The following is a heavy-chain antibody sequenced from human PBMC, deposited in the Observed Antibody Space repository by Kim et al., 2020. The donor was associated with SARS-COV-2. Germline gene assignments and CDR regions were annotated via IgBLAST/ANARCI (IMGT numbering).Heavy chain of an antibody. D-gene: IGHD6-13*01. V-gene: IGHV3-23*01. J-gene: IGHJ4*02. CDR2: ISRGGADT. CDR3: ARRLTRQQLVYPLDY. Sequence: GGSLRLSCAASGFTFTSYSMSWVRQAPGKGLEWVSGISRGGADTHYTGSVTGRFTISRDNSENTVYLQMSSLRAEDTAVYYCARRLTRQQLVYPLDYWGQGTQVTVSS. CDR1: GFTFTSYS.